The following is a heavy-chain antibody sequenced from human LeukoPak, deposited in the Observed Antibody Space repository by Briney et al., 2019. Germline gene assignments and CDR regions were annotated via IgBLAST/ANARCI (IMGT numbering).Heavy chain of an antibody. Sequence: GASVKVSCKVSGYTLTELSMHWVRQAPGKGLEWMGGFDPEDGETIYAQKFQGRVTMTEDTSTDTAYMELSSLRSEDTAVYYCATRGYYYGSGSHYYYYGMDVWGQGTTVTVSS. J-gene: IGHJ6*02. CDR1: GYTLTELS. V-gene: IGHV1-24*01. D-gene: IGHD3-10*01. CDR2: FDPEDGET. CDR3: ATRGYYYGSGSHYYYYGMDV.